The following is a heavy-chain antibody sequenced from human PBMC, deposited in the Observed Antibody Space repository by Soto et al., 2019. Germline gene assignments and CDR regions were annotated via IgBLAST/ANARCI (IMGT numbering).Heavy chain of an antibody. CDR3: ARGRIVASIHDAFEI. Sequence: QGQLLQSGDEVKTPGASVRVSCRASGYPFTSYGISWVRQAPGQGLEWVARISAYNGKRDTAEKFQGRVTTTLDTSTDTAHMELGDLTSADTAVYYCARGRIVASIHDAFEIWGQGTKVTVSS. CDR2: ISAYNGKR. CDR1: GYPFTSYG. J-gene: IGHJ3*02. V-gene: IGHV1-18*01. D-gene: IGHD5-12*01.